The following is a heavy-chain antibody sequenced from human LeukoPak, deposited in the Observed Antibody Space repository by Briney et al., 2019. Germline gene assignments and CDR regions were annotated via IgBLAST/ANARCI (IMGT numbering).Heavy chain of an antibody. CDR1: GGSISSSSYY. Sequence: PSETLSLTCTVSGGSISSSSYYWGWIRQPPGKGLEWIGSIYYSGSTYYNPSLKSRVTISVDTSKNQFSLKLSSVTAADTAVYYCARRNPYGNWFDPWGQGTLVTVSS. D-gene: IGHD1-14*01. CDR3: ARRNPYGNWFDP. J-gene: IGHJ5*02. V-gene: IGHV4-39*07. CDR2: IYYSGST.